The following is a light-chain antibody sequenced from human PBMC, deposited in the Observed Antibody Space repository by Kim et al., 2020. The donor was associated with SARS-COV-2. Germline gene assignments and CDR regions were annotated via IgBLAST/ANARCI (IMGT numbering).Light chain of an antibody. CDR1: SSDVCGYNY. V-gene: IGLV2-11*01. CDR3: RSYAGSYTYV. J-gene: IGLJ1*01. CDR2: YVS. Sequence: RTVTYPCHTTSSDVCGYNYVSWYQQHPDKAPNLMIYYVSKRPSGVPERFSRSKSVNTASLTISWLQAEYEADYYCRSYAGSYTYVFGTGTKVTVL.